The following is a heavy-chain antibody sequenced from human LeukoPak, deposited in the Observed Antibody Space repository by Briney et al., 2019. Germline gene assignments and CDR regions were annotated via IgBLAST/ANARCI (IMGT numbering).Heavy chain of an antibody. CDR3: AKDGTTGGSSGNRFDY. Sequence: GGSLRLSCAASGFTFADYAMHWVRQAPGKGLEWVSGISWNSGSIGYADSVKGRFTISRDNDKNSRYLQMNSRRAEDTALYYCAKDGTTGGSSGNRFDYWDQGTLVTVSS. CDR2: ISWNSGSI. J-gene: IGHJ4*02. V-gene: IGHV3-9*01. CDR1: GFTFADYA. D-gene: IGHD1-1*01.